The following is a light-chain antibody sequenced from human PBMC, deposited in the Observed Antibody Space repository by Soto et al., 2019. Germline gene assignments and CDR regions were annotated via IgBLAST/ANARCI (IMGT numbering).Light chain of an antibody. J-gene: IGLJ1*01. V-gene: IGLV1-36*01. CDR2: HDD. Sequence: QSVLTQPPSVSEAPRQRVTISCSGRRSNIGDNAVNWYQQVPGKAPKLLIYHDDLLPSGVSDRFSGSKSGTSASLAISGLQSDDEADYYCSAWDDSLNAYVFGTGTKVTVL. CDR1: RSNIGDNA. CDR3: SAWDDSLNAYV.